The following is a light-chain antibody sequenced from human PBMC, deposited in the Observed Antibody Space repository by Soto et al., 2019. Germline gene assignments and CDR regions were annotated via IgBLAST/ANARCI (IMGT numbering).Light chain of an antibody. Sequence: DIQVTQSPSFLSASVGDRVTITCRASQAISNYLAWYQQIPGRAPKLLIYTASTLHSGVPSRFSGSGSGTDFTLTISSLQPEDFATYYCQQFNNYPRTFGQGTKLEIK. CDR1: QAISNY. V-gene: IGKV1-9*01. CDR3: QQFNNYPRT. CDR2: TAS. J-gene: IGKJ2*01.